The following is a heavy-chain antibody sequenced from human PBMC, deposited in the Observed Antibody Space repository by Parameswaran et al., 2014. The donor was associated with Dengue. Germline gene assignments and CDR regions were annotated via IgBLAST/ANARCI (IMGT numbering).Heavy chain of an antibody. D-gene: IGHD2-21*01. CDR3: ARHSWGSDYFDY. Sequence: WIRQPPGKGLEWIGSIYYSGSTYYNPSLKSRVTISVDTSKNQFSLKLSSVTAADTAVYYCARHSWGSDYFDYWGQGTLVTVSS. CDR2: IYYSGST. V-gene: IGHV4-39*01. J-gene: IGHJ4*02.